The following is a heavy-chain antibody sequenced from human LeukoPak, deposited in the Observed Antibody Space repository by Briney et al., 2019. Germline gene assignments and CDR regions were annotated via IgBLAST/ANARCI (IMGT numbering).Heavy chain of an antibody. Sequence: PGGSLRLSCAASGITVNSNYMNWVRQAPGKGLEWVSIIYSGGNTYYADSVKGRFTISRDNSKNTLYLQMNSLRAEDTAVYYCAKDHPYGYWGQGTLVTVSS. D-gene: IGHD4-17*01. V-gene: IGHV3-53*01. CDR2: IYSGGNT. J-gene: IGHJ4*02. CDR3: AKDHPYGY. CDR1: GITVNSNY.